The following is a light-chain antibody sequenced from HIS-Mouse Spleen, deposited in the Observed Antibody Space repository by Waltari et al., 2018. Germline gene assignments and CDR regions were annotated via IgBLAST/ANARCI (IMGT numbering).Light chain of an antibody. J-gene: IGLJ2*01. Sequence: SYELTQPPSVSVSPGQTARITCSGDALPKKYAYWYNQKSGQAPVLVIYEESKRPSGIPERFSGSSSGTMATLTISGAQVEDEADYYCYSTDSSGNHRVFGGGTKLTVL. CDR2: EES. CDR3: YSTDSSGNHRV. CDR1: ALPKKY. V-gene: IGLV3-10*01.